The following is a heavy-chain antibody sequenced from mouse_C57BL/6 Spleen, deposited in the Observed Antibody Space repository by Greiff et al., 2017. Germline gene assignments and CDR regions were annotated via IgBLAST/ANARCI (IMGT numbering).Heavy chain of an antibody. CDR3: ARGGWSGDY. D-gene: IGHD1-1*02. V-gene: IGHV1-50*01. Sequence: QVQLQQPGAELVKPGASVKLSCKASGYTFTSYWMQWVKQRPGQGLEWIGEIDPSDSYTNYNQKFKGKATLTVDTSSSTAYMQLSSLTSEDSAVYYCARGGWSGDYWGQGTTLTVSS. CDR1: GYTFTSYW. CDR2: IDPSDSYT. J-gene: IGHJ2*01.